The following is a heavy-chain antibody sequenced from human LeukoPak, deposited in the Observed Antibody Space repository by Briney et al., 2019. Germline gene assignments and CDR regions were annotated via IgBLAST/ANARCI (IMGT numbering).Heavy chain of an antibody. D-gene: IGHD4-17*01. J-gene: IGHJ4*02. CDR2: ISSRGSTI. CDR1: GFTFSSYE. CDR3: ARDNGDYGSLGY. Sequence: PGGSLRLSCAASGFTFSSYEMNWVRQAPGKGLEWVSYISSRGSTIYYADSVKGRFTISRDNAKNSLYLQMNSLRAEDTAVYYCARDNGDYGSLGYWGQGTLVTVSS. V-gene: IGHV3-48*03.